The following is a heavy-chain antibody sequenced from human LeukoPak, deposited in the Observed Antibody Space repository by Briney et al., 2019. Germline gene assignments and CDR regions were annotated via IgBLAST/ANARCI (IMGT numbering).Heavy chain of an antibody. J-gene: IGHJ4*02. CDR1: GFTFRSYN. CDR3: ARGASRADY. CDR2: ISSSSSYI. V-gene: IGHV3-21*01. Sequence: GGSLRLSCAASGFTFRSYNMNWVRQAPGKRPEWVSSISSSSSYIYYADSVKGRFTISRDNAKNSPYLQMNSLRAEDTALYYCARGASRADYWGQGTLVTVSS.